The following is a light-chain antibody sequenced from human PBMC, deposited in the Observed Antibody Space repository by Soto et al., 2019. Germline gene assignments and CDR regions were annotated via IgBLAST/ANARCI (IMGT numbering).Light chain of an antibody. Sequence: QTVVTQEPSLTVSPGGTVTLTCGSSTGAVTSGYDPNWFQQKPGQAPRPLIYSTNNKYSWTPARFSGSLLGGKAALTLSRVQPEDEADYYCLLYYGGVHVFGTGTKVTVL. CDR3: LLYYGGVHV. J-gene: IGLJ1*01. CDR1: TGAVTSGYD. CDR2: STN. V-gene: IGLV7-43*01.